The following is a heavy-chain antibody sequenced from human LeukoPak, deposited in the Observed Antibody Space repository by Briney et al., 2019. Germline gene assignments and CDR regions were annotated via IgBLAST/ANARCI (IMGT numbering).Heavy chain of an antibody. J-gene: IGHJ3*02. CDR1: GGSFSGYY. CDR3: ARGRYRHYYGSGSPPNDAFDI. CDR2: INHSGST. Sequence: PSETLSLTCAVYGGSFSGYYWSWIRQPPGKGLGWIGEINHSGSTNYNPSLKSRVTILVDTSKNQFSLKLSSVTAADTAVYYCARGRYRHYYGSGSPPNDAFDIWGQGTMVTVSS. V-gene: IGHV4-34*01. D-gene: IGHD3-10*01.